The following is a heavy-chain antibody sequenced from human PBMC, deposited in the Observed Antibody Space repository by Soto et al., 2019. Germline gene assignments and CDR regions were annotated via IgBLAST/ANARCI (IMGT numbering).Heavy chain of an antibody. D-gene: IGHD3-10*01. CDR3: ARDLANDGVDY. CDR1: GYSINSGYY. CDR2: IYNDGNT. Sequence: SETLSLTCAVSGYSINSGYYWGWIRQPPGKGLEWIANIYNDGNTYYNPSLKSRVTMSVDTSKNQFSLKLSSVTAADTAVYYCARDLANDGVDYWGQGTLVTVSS. J-gene: IGHJ4*02. V-gene: IGHV4-38-2*02.